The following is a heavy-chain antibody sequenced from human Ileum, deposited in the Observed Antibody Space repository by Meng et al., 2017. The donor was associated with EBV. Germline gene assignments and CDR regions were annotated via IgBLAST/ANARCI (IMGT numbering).Heavy chain of an antibody. CDR2: IYYSGST. V-gene: IGHV4-28*01. J-gene: IGHJ4*02. D-gene: IGHD3-22*01. Sequence: QVHRQKSGPGRVKPSDTLALTCAVSGYSISSTNWWGWIWQPPGKGLEWIGYIYYSGSTSYNPSLKSRVTMSVDTSKNQFSLNLNSVTAMDTAVYYCARNVPGTSAYYDWGQGTLVTVSS. CDR3: ARNVPGTSAYYD. CDR1: GYSISSTNW.